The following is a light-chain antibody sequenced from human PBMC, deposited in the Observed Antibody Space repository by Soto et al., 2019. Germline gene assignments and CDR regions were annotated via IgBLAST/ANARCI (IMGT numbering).Light chain of an antibody. V-gene: IGKV1-5*01. CDR2: DAS. Sequence: DIQMTQSPSTLSASVGDTVTVTCRASQSVSGWLAWYQQKPGAAPKLLIYDASALPRVVPSRFSGSGSGTKFTLTRASLHPDYVATYYCQHYETFSGTFGPGTKVEI. CDR3: QHYETFSGT. J-gene: IGKJ1*01. CDR1: QSVSGW.